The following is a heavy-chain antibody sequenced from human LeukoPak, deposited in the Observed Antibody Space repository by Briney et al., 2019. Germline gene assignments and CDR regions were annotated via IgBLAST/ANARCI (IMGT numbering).Heavy chain of an antibody. CDR1: GGSISSGSYY. CDR3: ATASGDLLWFGEGAFDI. J-gene: IGHJ3*02. Sequence: PSETLSLACTVSGGSISSGSYYWSWIRQPAGKGLEWIGRIYTSGSTNYNPSLKSRVTISVDTSKNQFSLKLGSVTAADTAVYYCATASGDLLWFGEGAFDIWGQGTMVTVSS. V-gene: IGHV4-61*02. D-gene: IGHD3-10*01. CDR2: IYTSGST.